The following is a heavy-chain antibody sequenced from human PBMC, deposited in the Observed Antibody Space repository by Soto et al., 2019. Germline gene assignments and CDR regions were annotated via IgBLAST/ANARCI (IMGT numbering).Heavy chain of an antibody. CDR3: ARILSNRIAVAGTWPNRDYYYYYGMDV. CDR1: GGSISSSSYY. Sequence: SETLSLTCTVSGGSISSSSYYWGWIRQPPGKGLEWIGSIYYSGSTYYNTSLKSRVNISVDTSKNQFSLKLSSVTAADTAVYYCARILSNRIAVAGTWPNRDYYYYYGMDVWGQGTTVA. D-gene: IGHD6-19*01. V-gene: IGHV4-39*01. J-gene: IGHJ6*02. CDR2: IYYSGST.